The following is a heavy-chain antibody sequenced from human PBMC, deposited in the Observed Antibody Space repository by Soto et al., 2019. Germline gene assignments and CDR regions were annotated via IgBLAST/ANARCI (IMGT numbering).Heavy chain of an antibody. J-gene: IGHJ6*02. CDR2: INSDGSST. CDR3: ARGEYSSSWYGNFYYYYGMDV. Sequence: LRLSFAASGFTFSSYWMHWVRQAPGKGLVWVSRINSDGSSTSYADSVKGRFTISRDNAKNTLYLQMNSLRAEDTAVYYCARGEYSSSWYGNFYYYYGMDVWGQGTTVTVSS. D-gene: IGHD6-13*01. V-gene: IGHV3-74*01. CDR1: GFTFSSYW.